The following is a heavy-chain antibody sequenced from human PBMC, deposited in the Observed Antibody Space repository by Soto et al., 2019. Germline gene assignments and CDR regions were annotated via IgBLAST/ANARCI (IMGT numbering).Heavy chain of an antibody. J-gene: IGHJ3*02. CDR1: GYTFTSYG. Sequence: ASVKVSCKASGYTFTSYGISWVRQAPGQVLEWMGWISAYNGNTNYAQKLQGRVTMTTDTSTSTAYMELRSLRSDDTAVYYCARGEKIAVAGRLSVFDIWGQGTMVTVSS. V-gene: IGHV1-18*01. D-gene: IGHD6-19*01. CDR2: ISAYNGNT. CDR3: ARGEKIAVAGRLSVFDI.